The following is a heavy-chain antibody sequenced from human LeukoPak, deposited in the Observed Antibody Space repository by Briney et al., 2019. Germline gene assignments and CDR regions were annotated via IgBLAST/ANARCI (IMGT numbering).Heavy chain of an antibody. V-gene: IGHV3-49*04. CDR2: IRSKAYGGTT. CDR3: TRGPAAHSSSWNGMDV. D-gene: IGHD6-13*01. CDR1: GFTFGDYA. J-gene: IGHJ6*02. Sequence: GRSLRLSCTASGFTFGDYAMSWVRQAPGKGLEWVGFIRSKAYGGTTEYAASVKGRFTISRDDSKSIAYLQMNSLKTEDTAVYYCTRGPAAHSSSWNGMDVWGQGTTATVSS.